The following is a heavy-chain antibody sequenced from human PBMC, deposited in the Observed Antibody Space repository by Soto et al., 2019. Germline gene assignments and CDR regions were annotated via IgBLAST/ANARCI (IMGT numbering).Heavy chain of an antibody. D-gene: IGHD3-22*01. CDR3: ARAPMPLYSSSGYSFAF. CDR2: ISSGGGST. J-gene: IGHJ4*02. V-gene: IGHV3-23*01. Sequence: EVQLLESGGGLVQPGGSVRLSCAASGFTFSSSAMTWVRQAPGKGLEWVSAISSGGGSTYYAESVKGRFTISRDNSKNSLYLKMTRRRAEDTAVFYWARAPMPLYSSSGYSFAFGGKGTLVPVSS. CDR1: GFTFSSSA.